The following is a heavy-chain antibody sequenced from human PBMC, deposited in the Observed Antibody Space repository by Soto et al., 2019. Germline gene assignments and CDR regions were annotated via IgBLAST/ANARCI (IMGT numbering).Heavy chain of an antibody. J-gene: IGHJ4*02. CDR1: GFTFSSYG. Sequence: GGSLRLSCAASGFTFSSYGMHWVRQAPGKGLEWVAVISYDGSNKYYADSVKGRFTISRDNSKNTLYLQMNSLRAEDTAVYYCAKERSALTMVRGVPSGYWGQGTLVTVSS. CDR3: AKERSALTMVRGVPSGY. V-gene: IGHV3-30*18. CDR2: ISYDGSNK. D-gene: IGHD3-10*01.